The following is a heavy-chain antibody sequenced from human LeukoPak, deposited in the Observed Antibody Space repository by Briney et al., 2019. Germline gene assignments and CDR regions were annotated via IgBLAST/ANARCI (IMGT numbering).Heavy chain of an antibody. V-gene: IGHV4-59*01. CDR3: ASSYYDSSGPFDY. CDR2: IYYSGST. J-gene: IGHJ4*02. CDR1: GGSISSYY. Sequence: SETLSLTCTVSGGSISSYYWSWIRQPPGKGLQWIGYIYYSGSTYYSPSLKSRVTISLDTSKNQFSLKLGSVTAADTAVYYCASSYYDSSGPFDYWGQGTLVTVSS. D-gene: IGHD3-22*01.